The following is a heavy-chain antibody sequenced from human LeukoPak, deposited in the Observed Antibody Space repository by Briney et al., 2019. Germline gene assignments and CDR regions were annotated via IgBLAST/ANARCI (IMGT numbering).Heavy chain of an antibody. CDR3: VQEGPRGLAFDV. Sequence: PGGSLRLSCEASGVTFSSYVMSWVRQAPGKGPEWVSGISGSGGGTYYADFVKGHFAISRDNSKNTLYLQMNSLRAEDSALYYCVQEGPRGLAFDVWGQGTRVTVSS. CDR1: GVTFSSYV. V-gene: IGHV3-23*01. J-gene: IGHJ3*01. CDR2: ISGSGGGT.